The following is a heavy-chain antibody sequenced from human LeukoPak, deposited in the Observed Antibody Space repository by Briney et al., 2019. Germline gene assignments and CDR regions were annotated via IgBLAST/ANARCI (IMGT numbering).Heavy chain of an antibody. J-gene: IGHJ5*02. CDR1: GGSISSSSYY. D-gene: IGHD3-9*01. V-gene: IGHV4-39*07. CDR2: IYYSGST. CDR3: AREDDTLTGGNWFDP. Sequence: SETLSLTCTVSGGSISSSSYYWGWIRQPPGKGLEWIGSIYYSGSTYYNPSLKSRVTISVDTSKNQFSLKLSSVTAADPAVYYCAREDDTLTGGNWFDPWGQGTLVTVSS.